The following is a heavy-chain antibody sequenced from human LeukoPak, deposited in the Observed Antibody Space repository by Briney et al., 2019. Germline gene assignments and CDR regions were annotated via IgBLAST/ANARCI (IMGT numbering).Heavy chain of an antibody. CDR2: ISSSGDT. V-gene: IGHV3-23*01. CDR3: AKVAVAGPFDY. D-gene: IGHD6-19*01. J-gene: IGHJ4*02. Sequence: GGSLRLSCAASGFTFSSYAMTWVRQAPGKGLEWVPAISSSGDTYYGGSVKGRFTISRDNSKNTLYLQMNSLRAEDTAVYYCAKVAVAGPFDYWGQGTLVTVSS. CDR1: GFTFSSYA.